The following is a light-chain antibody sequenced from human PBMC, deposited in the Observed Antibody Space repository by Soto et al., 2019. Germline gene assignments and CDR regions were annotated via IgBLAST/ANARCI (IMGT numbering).Light chain of an antibody. V-gene: IGLV2-8*01. CDR1: SSDVGGYNY. J-gene: IGLJ1*01. CDR2: EVN. Sequence: SVLTQPPSASGSPGQSVAISCTATSSDVGGYNYVSWYQQHPTKAPKLTIYEVNKRPPGVPDRFSGSKSGNTASLTVSGLQAEDEADYYCSSYAGSSDVFGTGTKVTVL. CDR3: SSYAGSSDV.